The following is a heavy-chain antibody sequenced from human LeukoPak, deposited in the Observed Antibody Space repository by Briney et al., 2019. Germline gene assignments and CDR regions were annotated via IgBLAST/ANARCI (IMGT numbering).Heavy chain of an antibody. CDR2: IIPIFGTA. J-gene: IGHJ4*02. V-gene: IGHV1-69*01. CDR1: GGTFSSYA. D-gene: IGHD3-16*01. CDR3: ARGADDYVWGSYSAFDY. Sequence: SVTVSCKASGGTFSSYAISWVRQAPGQGLEWMGGIIPIFGTANYAQKFQGRVTITADESTSTAYMELSSLRSEDTAVYYCARGADDYVWGSYSAFDYWGQGTLVTVSS.